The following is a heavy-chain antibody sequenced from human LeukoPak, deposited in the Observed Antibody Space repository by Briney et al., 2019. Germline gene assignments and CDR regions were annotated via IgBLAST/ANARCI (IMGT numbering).Heavy chain of an antibody. D-gene: IGHD6-6*01. CDR1: GDSISSSSHY. CDR2: LYYGGDT. J-gene: IGHJ4*02. V-gene: IGHV4-39*07. Sequence: PSETLSLTCSVSGDSISSSSHYWGWIRQPPGKGLEWLGSLYYGGDTYYNPSLKSRVTISGDTSKNQFSLRVNSVTVADTAVYYCVREDTSMAPVRFDYWGQGNLVIVSS. CDR3: VREDTSMAPVRFDY.